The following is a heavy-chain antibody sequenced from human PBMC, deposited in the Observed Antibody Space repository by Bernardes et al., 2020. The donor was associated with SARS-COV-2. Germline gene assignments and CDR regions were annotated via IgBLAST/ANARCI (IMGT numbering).Heavy chain of an antibody. CDR3: AKDPNDYGVI. Sequence: GGSLRLSCAASGFTFSSYAMHWVRQAPGKGLEWVSGISWNSGSIGYADSVKGRFTISRDNAKNSLYLQMNSLRAEDTALYYCAKDPNDYGVIWGQGTLVTVSS. J-gene: IGHJ4*02. CDR1: GFTFSSYA. D-gene: IGHD4-17*01. V-gene: IGHV3-9*01. CDR2: ISWNSGSI.